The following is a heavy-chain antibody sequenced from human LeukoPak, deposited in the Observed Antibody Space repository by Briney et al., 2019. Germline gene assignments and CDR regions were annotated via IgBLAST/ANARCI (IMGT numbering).Heavy chain of an antibody. CDR3: ARDYDSSGYRSRYNWFDP. D-gene: IGHD3-22*01. CDR1: GFTFSSYS. Sequence: GGSLRLSCAASGFTFSSYSMNWVRQAPGKGLEWVSSISSSSSYIYYADSVKGRFTISRDNAKNSLYLQMNSLRAEDTAVYYCARDYDSSGYRSRYNWFDPWGQGTLVTVS. J-gene: IGHJ5*02. CDR2: ISSSSSYI. V-gene: IGHV3-21*01.